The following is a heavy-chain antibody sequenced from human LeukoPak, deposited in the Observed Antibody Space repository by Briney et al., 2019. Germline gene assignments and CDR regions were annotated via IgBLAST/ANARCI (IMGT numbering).Heavy chain of an antibody. V-gene: IGHV1-18*01. CDR2: ISAYNGNT. Sequence: ASVKVSCKASGFTFTSFGFSWVRQAPGQGLEWMGWISAYNGNTNYAQSLQGRVTMTTDASTSTVYMELRSLRSDDTAVYYCGRWRESSNWPPGYLQHWGQGTLVIVSS. D-gene: IGHD4-11*01. CDR3: GRWRESSNWPPGYLQH. CDR1: GFTFTSFG. J-gene: IGHJ1*01.